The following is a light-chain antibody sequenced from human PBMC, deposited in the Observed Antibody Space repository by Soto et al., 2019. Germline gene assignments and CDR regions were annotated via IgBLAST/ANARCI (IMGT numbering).Light chain of an antibody. Sequence: QSALTQPPSASGSPGQSVTISCTGTSSDVGGYNYVSWYQQHPGKAPKLMIYEVGERPSGVPNRFSGSKSGNKASLTVSGLQAEDEAYCYCSSYAGSNSWVFGGGTKLTVL. CDR1: SSDVGGYNY. CDR3: SSYAGSNSWV. J-gene: IGLJ3*02. V-gene: IGLV2-8*01. CDR2: EVG.